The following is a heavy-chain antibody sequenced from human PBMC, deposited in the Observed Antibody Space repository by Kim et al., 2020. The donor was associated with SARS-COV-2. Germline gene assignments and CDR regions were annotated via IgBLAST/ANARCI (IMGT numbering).Heavy chain of an antibody. V-gene: IGHV3-21*01. CDR3: VRDMIGYCGVGSCLP. CDR1: GFIFSTYT. Sequence: GGSLRLSCAASGFIFSTYTMNWVRQAPGKGLEWASSIGSTSSDIFYADSVKGRFTISRDNAKNSLYLQMNSLRAEDTAVYYCVRDMIGYCGVGSCLPWG. J-gene: IGHJ5*02. D-gene: IGHD2-15*01. CDR2: IGSTSSDI.